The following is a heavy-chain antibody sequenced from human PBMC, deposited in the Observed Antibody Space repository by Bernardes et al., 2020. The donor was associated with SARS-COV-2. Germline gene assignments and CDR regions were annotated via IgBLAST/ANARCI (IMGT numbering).Heavy chain of an antibody. V-gene: IGHV3-11*06. CDR1: GFTFSDYY. D-gene: IGHD2-15*01. CDR3: ARAVGGRYCSGGSCYSYYYYGMDV. CDR2: ISSSSYA. Sequence: GGSLRLSCAASGFTFSDYYMSWIRQAPGKGLEWVSYISSSSYANYADSVKGRFTISRDNAKNSLYLQMNSLRAEDTAVYYCARAVGGRYCSGGSCYSYYYYGMDVWGQGTTVTVSS. J-gene: IGHJ6*02.